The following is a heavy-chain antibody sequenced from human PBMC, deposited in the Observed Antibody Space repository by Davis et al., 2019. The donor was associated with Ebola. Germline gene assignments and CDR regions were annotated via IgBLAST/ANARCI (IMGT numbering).Heavy chain of an antibody. CDR2: IKQDGSEK. CDR1: GFTFSSYW. CDR3: ARGGAVAPD. Sequence: GESLKISCAASGFTFSSYWMSWVRQAPGKGLEWVANIKQDGSEKYYVDSVKGRFTISRDNAKNTLYLQMNSLRVEDTAVYFCARGGAVAPDWGPGTLVTVSS. D-gene: IGHD4-23*01. J-gene: IGHJ4*02. V-gene: IGHV3-7*01.